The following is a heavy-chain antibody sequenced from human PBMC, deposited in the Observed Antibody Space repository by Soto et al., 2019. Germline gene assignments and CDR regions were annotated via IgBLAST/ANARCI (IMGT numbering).Heavy chain of an antibody. Sequence: QVQLVQSGAEVKKPGSSVKVSCKASGGTFSSYAISWVRQAPGQGLEWMGGIIPIFGTANYAQKFQGRVTITADESRSTGYVELSSLRSEDTAVYYCAGVGRQWLVGGWFDPWGQGTLVTVSS. V-gene: IGHV1-69*12. J-gene: IGHJ5*02. D-gene: IGHD6-19*01. CDR3: AGVGRQWLVGGWFDP. CDR2: IIPIFGTA. CDR1: GGTFSSYA.